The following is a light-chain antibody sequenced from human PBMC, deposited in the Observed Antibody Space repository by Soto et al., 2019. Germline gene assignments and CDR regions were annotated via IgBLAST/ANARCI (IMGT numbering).Light chain of an antibody. J-gene: IGKJ4*01. Sequence: DILMTQSPSTLSASVGDRITITCRASQTISTWVAWYQQKPGRAPKLLIYKAISLESGVPARFSGSGSGTEFTLTISGLQPDDFASYYCHQYNTYFSLSFGGGTKVDIK. CDR3: HQYNTYFSLS. V-gene: IGKV1-5*03. CDR1: QTISTW. CDR2: KAI.